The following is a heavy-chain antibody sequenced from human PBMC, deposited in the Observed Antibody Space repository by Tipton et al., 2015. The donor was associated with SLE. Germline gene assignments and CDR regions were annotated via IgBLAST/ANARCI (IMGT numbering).Heavy chain of an antibody. CDR3: ARECVVAAAGPCDAFDI. CDR1: GFTFSMYA. V-gene: IGHV3-30*04. J-gene: IGHJ3*02. D-gene: IGHD6-13*01. CDR2: ISYDGSNK. Sequence: RSLRLSCAASGFTFSMYAVHWVRQAPGKGLEWVAVISYDGSNKYYADSVKGRFTISRDNSKNTLYLQMNGLRAEDTAVYYCARECVVAAAGPCDAFDIWGQGTMVTVSS.